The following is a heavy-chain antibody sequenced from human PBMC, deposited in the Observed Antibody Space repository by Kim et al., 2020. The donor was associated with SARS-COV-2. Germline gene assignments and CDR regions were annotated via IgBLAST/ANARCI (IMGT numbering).Heavy chain of an antibody. V-gene: IGHV4-34*01. J-gene: IGHJ4*02. D-gene: IGHD6-13*01. CDR3: ARRQYYSSSWFFDY. Sequence: NPSLKSRVTISVDTSKNQFSLKLSSVTAADTAVYYCARRQYYSSSWFFDYWGQGTLVTVSS.